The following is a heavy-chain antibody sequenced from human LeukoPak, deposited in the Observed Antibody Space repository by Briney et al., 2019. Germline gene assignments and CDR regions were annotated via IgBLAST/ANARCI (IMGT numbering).Heavy chain of an antibody. CDR2: IYYSGST. V-gene: IGHV4-59*12. Sequence: SETLSLTCTVSGGSMSSYYWSWIRQPPGKGLEWIEYIYYSGSTNYNPSLKSRVTISVDTSKNQFSLKLSSVTAADTAVYYCARDSEYRGNSCAFDIWGQGAMVTVSS. CDR1: GGSMSSYY. D-gene: IGHD4-23*01. CDR3: ARDSEYRGNSCAFDI. J-gene: IGHJ3*02.